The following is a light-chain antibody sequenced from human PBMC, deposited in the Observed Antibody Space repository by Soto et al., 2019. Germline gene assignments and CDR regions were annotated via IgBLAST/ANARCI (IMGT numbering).Light chain of an antibody. CDR2: KAS. CDR3: QQYNTYPWT. V-gene: IGKV1-5*03. Sequence: DIQMTQSPSTLSASVGDRVTLTCRASQSINNRLVWYQQKPGIAPKPLIYKASSLESRVPSRFSGSGAGTEFNFTISSLQPDDFATYYCQQYNTYPWTFGHGTKVEIK. J-gene: IGKJ1*01. CDR1: QSINNR.